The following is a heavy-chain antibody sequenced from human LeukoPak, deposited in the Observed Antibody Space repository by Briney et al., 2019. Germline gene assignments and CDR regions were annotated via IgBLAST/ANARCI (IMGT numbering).Heavy chain of an antibody. CDR3: ARGTPGSSSWYRSYFDY. Sequence: ASVKVSCNASGYTFTSYGISWVRQAPGQGLEWMGWISAYNGNTNYAQKFQGRVTITADESTSTAYMELSSLRSEDTAVYYCARGTPGSSSWYRSYFDYWGQGTLVTVSS. J-gene: IGHJ4*02. CDR1: GYTFTSYG. D-gene: IGHD6-13*01. V-gene: IGHV1-18*01. CDR2: ISAYNGNT.